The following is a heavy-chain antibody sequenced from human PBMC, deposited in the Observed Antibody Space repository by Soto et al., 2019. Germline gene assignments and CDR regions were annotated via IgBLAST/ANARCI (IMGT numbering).Heavy chain of an antibody. V-gene: IGHV1-2*02. J-gene: IGHJ5*02. CDR1: GYTFTGYS. D-gene: IGHD4-17*01. CDR3: ARAYGGNPALFDP. Sequence: ASVKVSCKASGYTFTGYSMHWVRQAPGQGLEWMGWINPNSGGTNYAQKFQGRVTITADKSTSTAYMELSSLRAEDTAVYYCARAYGGNPALFDPWGQGTLVTVSS. CDR2: INPNSGGT.